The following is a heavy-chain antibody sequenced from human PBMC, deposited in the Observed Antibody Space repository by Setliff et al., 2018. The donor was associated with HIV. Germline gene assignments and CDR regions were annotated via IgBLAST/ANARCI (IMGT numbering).Heavy chain of an antibody. CDR1: GHTFTTYG. Sequence: GASVKVSCKASGHTFTTYGISWVRQAPGHGLEWMGWISPNFGHTKYAQKFLDRVTMTVDAATSRAYMELKSLRSDDTAVYFCARLGSGWSDSYYYAMDIWGQGTTVTVSS. CDR3: ARLGSGWSDSYYYAMDI. V-gene: IGHV1-18*01. D-gene: IGHD6-19*01. J-gene: IGHJ6*02. CDR2: ISPNFGHT.